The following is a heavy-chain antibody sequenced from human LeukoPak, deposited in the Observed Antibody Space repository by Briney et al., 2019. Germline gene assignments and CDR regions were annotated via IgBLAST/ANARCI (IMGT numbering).Heavy chain of an antibody. CDR2: INQDGTEK. CDR1: GFTCSRFW. D-gene: IGHD2/OR15-2a*01. CDR3: ARNMGDY. Sequence: PGGSLRLSCAASGFTCSRFWMNWVRQAPGRGLEWVANINQDGTEKNYVDSVKGRFTISRDNAKNSLYLQMNSLRAEDAAVYYCARNMGDYWGQGTLVTVSS. J-gene: IGHJ4*02. V-gene: IGHV3-7*04.